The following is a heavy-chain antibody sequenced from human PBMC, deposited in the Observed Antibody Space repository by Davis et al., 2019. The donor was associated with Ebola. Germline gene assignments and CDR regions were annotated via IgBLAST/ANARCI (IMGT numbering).Heavy chain of an antibody. CDR1: GGSFSGYY. CDR2: ISSSGSTI. Sequence: LSLTCAVYGGSFSGYYMSWIRQAPGKGLEWVSYISSSGSTIYYADSVKGRFTISRDNAKNSLYLQMNSLRAEDTAVYYCARSKTEYNWFDPWGQGTLVTVSS. D-gene: IGHD2-21*02. V-gene: IGHV3-11*01. J-gene: IGHJ5*02. CDR3: ARSKTEYNWFDP.